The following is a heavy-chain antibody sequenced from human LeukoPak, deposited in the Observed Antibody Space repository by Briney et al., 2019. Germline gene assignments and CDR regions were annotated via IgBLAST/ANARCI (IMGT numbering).Heavy chain of an antibody. CDR2: INHSGST. D-gene: IGHD5-24*01. V-gene: IGHV4-34*01. Sequence: SETLSLTCAVYGGSFSGYYWTWIRQSPGKGLEWIGEINHSGSTNYNPSLKSRVTISVDTSKNQFSLKLNSVTAADTAVYYCARGRDGYNFLNRGEYYYFDYWGQGTLVTVSS. J-gene: IGHJ4*02. CDR1: GGSFSGYY. CDR3: ARGRDGYNFLNRGEYYYFDY.